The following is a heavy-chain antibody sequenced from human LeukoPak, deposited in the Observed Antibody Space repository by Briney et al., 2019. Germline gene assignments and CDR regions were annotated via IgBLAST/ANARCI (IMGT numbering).Heavy chain of an antibody. V-gene: IGHV4-59*01. CDR3: ARSPYSSSWYLGYYGMDV. D-gene: IGHD6-13*01. Sequence: PSETLSLTCTVSGGSISSYYWSWIRQPPGRGLEWIGYIYYSGSINYNPSLKSRVTISVDTSKNQFSLKLSSVTAADTAVYYCARSPYSSSWYLGYYGMDVWGQGTTVTVSS. J-gene: IGHJ6*02. CDR2: IYYSGSI. CDR1: GGSISSYY.